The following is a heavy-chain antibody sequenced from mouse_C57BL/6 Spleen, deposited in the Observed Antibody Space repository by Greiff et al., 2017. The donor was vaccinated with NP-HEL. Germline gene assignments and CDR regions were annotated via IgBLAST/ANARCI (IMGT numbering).Heavy chain of an antibody. CDR1: GYTFTSYW. D-gene: IGHD2-14*01. Sequence: QVQLKQSGAELVKPGASVKLSCKASGYTFTSYWMHWVKQRPGQGLEWIGMIHPNSGSTNYNEKFKSKATLTVDKSSSTAYMQLSSLTSEDSAVYYWAMGSTTSNQAWFAYWGQGTLVTVSA. V-gene: IGHV1-64*01. J-gene: IGHJ3*01. CDR3: AMGSTTSNQAWFAY. CDR2: IHPNSGST.